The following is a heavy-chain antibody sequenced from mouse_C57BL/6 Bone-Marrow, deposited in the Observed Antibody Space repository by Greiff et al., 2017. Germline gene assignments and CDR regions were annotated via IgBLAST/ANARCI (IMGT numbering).Heavy chain of an antibody. CDR2: INPSTGGT. J-gene: IGHJ2*01. CDR1: GYSFTGYY. Sequence: EVQRVESGPELVKPGASVKISCKASGYSFTGYYMNWVKQSPEKSLEWIGEINPSTGGTTYNQKFKAKATLTVDKSSSTAYMQLKSLTSEDSAVYYCARGYSYFDYWGQGTTLTVSS. D-gene: IGHD1-2*01. V-gene: IGHV1-42*01. CDR3: ARGYSYFDY.